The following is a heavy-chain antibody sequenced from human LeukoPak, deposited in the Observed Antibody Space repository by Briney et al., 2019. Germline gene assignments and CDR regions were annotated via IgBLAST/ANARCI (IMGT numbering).Heavy chain of an antibody. Sequence: PSETLSLTCAVYGGSFSGDFWSWIRQSPGKGLEWIGEINHGGSTTYNPSLQSRVTISVDTSKNQFSLKLSSVTAADTAVYYCARGSGRSNDYWGQGTLVTVSS. J-gene: IGHJ4*02. CDR3: ARGSGRSNDY. CDR1: GGSFSGDF. D-gene: IGHD3-10*01. CDR2: INHGGST. V-gene: IGHV4-34*01.